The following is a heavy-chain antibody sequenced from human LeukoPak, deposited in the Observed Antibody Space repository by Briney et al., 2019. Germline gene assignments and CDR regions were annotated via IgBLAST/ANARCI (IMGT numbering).Heavy chain of an antibody. CDR3: ARDSLLGNYFDY. CDR1: GGSISSYH. CDR2: IYYSGST. V-gene: IGHV4-59*01. Sequence: SETLSLTCTVSGGSISSYHWSWIRQPPGKGLEWIGYIYYSGSTNYNPSLKSRVTISVDTSKNQFSLKLSSVTAADTAVYYCARDSLLGNYFDYWGQGTLVTVSS. J-gene: IGHJ4*02. D-gene: IGHD2-15*01.